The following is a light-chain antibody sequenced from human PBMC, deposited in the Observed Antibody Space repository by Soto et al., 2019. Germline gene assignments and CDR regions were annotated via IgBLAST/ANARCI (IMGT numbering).Light chain of an antibody. CDR3: SSYVGTNSYV. Sequence: QAVVTQPPSASGSPGQSVTISCTGTSSDVGGYNYVSWYQQYPGKAPKLIIYEVYKRPSGVPDRFSGSKSGNTAALTVSGLQAEDEADYYCSSYVGTNSYVFGTGTKLTVL. CDR2: EVY. V-gene: IGLV2-8*01. J-gene: IGLJ1*01. CDR1: SSDVGGYNY.